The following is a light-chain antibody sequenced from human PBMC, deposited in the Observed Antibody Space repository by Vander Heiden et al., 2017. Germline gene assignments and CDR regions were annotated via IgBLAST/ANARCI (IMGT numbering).Light chain of an antibody. V-gene: IGKV3-15*01. Sequence: EIVMTQSPATLSVPPGERATVPCRASQSVSSNFAWYQQNPGQAPSLFIYGASTRATGIPARFSGIGSGTEFTLTISSLLSEDFAVYYCQQYDNWWTFGQGTKVEVK. CDR1: QSVSSN. J-gene: IGKJ1*01. CDR3: QQYDNWWT. CDR2: GAS.